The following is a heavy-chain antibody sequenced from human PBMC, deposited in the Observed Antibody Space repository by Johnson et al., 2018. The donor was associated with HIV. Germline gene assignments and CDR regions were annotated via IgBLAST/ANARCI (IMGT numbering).Heavy chain of an antibody. D-gene: IGHD3-3*01. Sequence: VQLVESGGGLVQPGGSLRLSCAASGFTFSSYEMNWVRQAPGKGLEWVSYISGSGNAIYYADSVRGRFTISRDNAKNSLYLQMNSLRAEDTAVYYCATTRWSDTDPFDIWGQGTMVTVSS. CDR1: GFTFSSYE. CDR3: ATTRWSDTDPFDI. V-gene: IGHV3-48*03. J-gene: IGHJ3*02. CDR2: ISGSGNAI.